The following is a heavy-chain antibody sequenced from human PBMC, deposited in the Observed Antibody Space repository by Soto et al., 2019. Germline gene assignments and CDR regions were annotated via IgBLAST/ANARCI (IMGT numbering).Heavy chain of an antibody. V-gene: IGHV4-59*01. CDR3: VKESCSGGSCYSPTTVAYFDY. CDR2: IYYSGST. J-gene: IGHJ4*02. Sequence: PSETMSLTCTVSGGSISSYYWSWIRPPPGKGLEWIGYIYYSGSTNYNPSLKGRVTISVDTSKNQFYLQLSCVTAADTAVYYCVKESCSGGSCYSPTTVAYFDYWGQGTLVTVSS. CDR1: GGSISSYY. D-gene: IGHD2-15*01.